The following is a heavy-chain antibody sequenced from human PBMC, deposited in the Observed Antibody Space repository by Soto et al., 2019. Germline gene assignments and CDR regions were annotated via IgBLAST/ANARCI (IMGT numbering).Heavy chain of an antibody. J-gene: IGHJ4*02. CDR1: GFTFSSYA. CDR2: ISYDGSNK. CDR3: ARQSSSLHSSGWYYFDH. D-gene: IGHD6-19*01. Sequence: PGGSLRLSCAASGFTFSSYAMHWVRQAPGKGLEWVAVISYDGSNKYYADSVKGRFTISRDNSKNTLYLQMNSLRAEDTAVYYCARQSSSLHSSGWYYFDHWGPGTVATVS. V-gene: IGHV3-30-3*01.